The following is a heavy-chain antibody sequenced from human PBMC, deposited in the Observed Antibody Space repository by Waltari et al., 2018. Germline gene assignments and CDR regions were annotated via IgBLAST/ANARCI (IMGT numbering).Heavy chain of an antibody. Sequence: QVQLVESGGGVVRPGGSLRLSCAASGVTFSSYGMHWFRQAPGKGLEWVAFIRYDGRNKYDADSVKGRFTISRDNSKNTLYLQMNSLRAEDTAVYYCAKGALSRHYCSGGSCYSESAEYFQHWGQGTLVTVSS. V-gene: IGHV3-30*02. CDR3: AKGALSRHYCSGGSCYSESAEYFQH. CDR1: GVTFSSYG. D-gene: IGHD2-15*01. J-gene: IGHJ1*01. CDR2: IRYDGRNK.